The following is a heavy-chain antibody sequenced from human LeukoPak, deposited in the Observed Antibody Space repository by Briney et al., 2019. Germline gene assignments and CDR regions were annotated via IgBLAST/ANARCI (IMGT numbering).Heavy chain of an antibody. V-gene: IGHV3-7*01. J-gene: IGHJ4*02. CDR2: IKQDGSEK. D-gene: IGHD1-1*01. Sequence: GGSLRLSCVASGFTFRTYAMSWVRQAPGKGLEWVANIKQDGSEKYYVDSVKGRFTISRDNAKNSLYLQMNSLRAEDTAVYYCARDPILEPLDYWGQGTLVTVSS. CDR1: GFTFRTYA. CDR3: ARDPILEPLDY.